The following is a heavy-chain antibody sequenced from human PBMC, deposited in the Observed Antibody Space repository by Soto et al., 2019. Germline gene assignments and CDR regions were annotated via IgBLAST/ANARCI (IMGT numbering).Heavy chain of an antibody. D-gene: IGHD2-15*01. Sequence: EVQLVDSGGGLVKPGGSLRLSCEASGFSVSKAWMNWVRQAPGKGLEWVGRINTRAEGETTNYAAPVKGRFTISRDDSKNTLYLQMNSLKTEDTAVYYCTTGSVEGFWGQGTTVTVSS. CDR3: TTGSVEGF. J-gene: IGHJ6*02. CDR1: GFSVSKAW. CDR2: INTRAEGETT. V-gene: IGHV3-15*07.